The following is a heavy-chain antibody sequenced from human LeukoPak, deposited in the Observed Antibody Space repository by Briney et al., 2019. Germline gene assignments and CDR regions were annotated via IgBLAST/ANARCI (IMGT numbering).Heavy chain of an antibody. CDR3: ARSRGELLPLD. D-gene: IGHD1-26*01. V-gene: IGHV1-46*01. J-gene: IGHJ4*02. Sequence: ASVKVSCKASGYTFTSYYMHWVRQAPGQGLEWMGIINPSGGSTSYTQKFQGRVTMTRDTSTSTVYMELSSLRSEDTAVYYCARSRGELLPLDWGQGTLVTVSS. CDR2: INPSGGST. CDR1: GYTFTSYY.